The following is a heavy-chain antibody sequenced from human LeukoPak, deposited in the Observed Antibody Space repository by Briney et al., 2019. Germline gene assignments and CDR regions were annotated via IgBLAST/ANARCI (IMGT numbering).Heavy chain of an antibody. V-gene: IGHV3-23*01. CDR3: ARDPAYCSSTSCYRNWFDP. J-gene: IGHJ5*02. CDR1: GFTFSSYA. Sequence: SGGSLRLSCAASGFTFSSYAMSWVRQAPGKGLEWVSAISGSGGSTYYADSVKGRFTISRDNAKNSLYLQMNSLRAEDTAVYYCARDPAYCSSTSCYRNWFDPWGQGTLVTVSS. D-gene: IGHD2-2*02. CDR2: ISGSGGST.